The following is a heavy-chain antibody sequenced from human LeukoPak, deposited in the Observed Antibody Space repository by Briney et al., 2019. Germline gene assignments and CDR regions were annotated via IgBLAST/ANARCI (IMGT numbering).Heavy chain of an antibody. J-gene: IGHJ5*02. D-gene: IGHD3-3*01. CDR3: ARDSYYDFWSGAANAGWFDP. Sequence: PSETLSLTCAVYGGSFSGYYWSWIRQPAGKGLEWIGRIYTSGSTNYNPSLKSRVTMSVDTSKNQFSLKLSSVTAADTAVYYCARDSYYDFWSGAANAGWFDPWGQGTLVTVSS. CDR1: GGSFSGYY. V-gene: IGHV4-4*07. CDR2: IYTSGST.